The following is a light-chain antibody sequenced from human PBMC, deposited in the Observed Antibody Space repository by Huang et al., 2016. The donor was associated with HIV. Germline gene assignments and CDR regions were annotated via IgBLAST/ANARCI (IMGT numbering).Light chain of an antibody. J-gene: IGKJ3*01. Sequence: EIAMTQSPGTLSVSPGDRATLSCRASQSVSNNLAWYQQKHGQAPRLLIYGASLRATGLPARFSGSGSGTEFTLTISSLQSEDFAVYYCQQYNNWPTTFGPGTKVDIK. V-gene: IGKV3-15*01. CDR2: GAS. CDR3: QQYNNWPTT. CDR1: QSVSNN.